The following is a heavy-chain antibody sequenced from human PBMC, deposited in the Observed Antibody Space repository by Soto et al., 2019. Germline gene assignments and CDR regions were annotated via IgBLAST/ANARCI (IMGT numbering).Heavy chain of an antibody. CDR3: ARGWGYDSNDYYYAY. Sequence: QVQLVQSGAEVRKPGSSVKVSCKASGGTFSRHAISWVRQAPGQGLEWMGGIIPIFGTANHAQKFQGRVTIIADEDTSTVYMELSSLRSEDKAMYYCARGWGYDSNDYYYAYWGQGTLVIVSS. CDR1: GGTFSRHA. J-gene: IGHJ4*02. D-gene: IGHD3-22*01. CDR2: IIPIFGTA. V-gene: IGHV1-69*01.